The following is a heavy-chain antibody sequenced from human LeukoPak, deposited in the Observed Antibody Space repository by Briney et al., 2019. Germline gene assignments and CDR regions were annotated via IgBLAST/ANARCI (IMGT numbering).Heavy chain of an antibody. CDR2: INHSGST. J-gene: IGHJ6*03. CDR3: ARAGYYYYYMDV. CDR1: GGSFSGYY. D-gene: IGHD3-22*01. Sequence: SETLSLTCAVYGGSFSGYYWSWIRQPPGKGLEWIGEINHSGSTNYNPSLKSRVTISVDTSKNQFSLKLSSVTAADTAVYYCARAGYYYYYMDVWGKGTTVTVSS. V-gene: IGHV4-34*01.